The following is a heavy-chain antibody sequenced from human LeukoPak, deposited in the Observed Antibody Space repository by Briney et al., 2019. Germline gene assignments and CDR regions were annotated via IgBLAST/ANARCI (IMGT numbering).Heavy chain of an antibody. V-gene: IGHV4-59*01. Sequence: TSETLSLTCTVSGGPISSYYWSWIRQPPGKGLEWIGYISYSGSTNYNPSLKSRVTISVDTSKNQFSLKLSSVTAADTAVYYCARSRPYSSGWYKSSAYFDYWGQGTLVTVSS. CDR1: GGPISSYY. J-gene: IGHJ4*02. CDR2: ISYSGST. D-gene: IGHD6-19*01. CDR3: ARSRPYSSGWYKSSAYFDY.